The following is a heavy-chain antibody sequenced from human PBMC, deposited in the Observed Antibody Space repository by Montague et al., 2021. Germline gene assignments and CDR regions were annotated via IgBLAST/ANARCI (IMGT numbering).Heavy chain of an antibody. D-gene: IGHD1-14*01. CDR2: VYYSGST. CDR1: GGSISSSGYY. Sequence: SETLSLTCTVSGGSISSSGYYWGWIRQPPGKGLEWIGRVYYSGSTYSNPSLKSRLTLSVDTSKNQFSLTLSSVTAADTAVYYCARHVNGNYGMDVWGQGTTVTVSS. CDR3: ARHVNGNYGMDV. J-gene: IGHJ6*02. V-gene: IGHV4-39*01.